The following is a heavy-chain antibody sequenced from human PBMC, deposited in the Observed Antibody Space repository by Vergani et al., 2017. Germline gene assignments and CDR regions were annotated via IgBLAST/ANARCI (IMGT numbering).Heavy chain of an antibody. V-gene: IGHV3-23*03. D-gene: IGHD3-9*01. CDR3: AKAGYFDWLSTLDY. CDR1: GFTFSSYA. CDR2: IYSGGSST. Sequence: EVQLVESGGGLVQPGRSLRLSCAASGFTFSSYAMSWVRQAPGKGLEWVSVIYSGGSSTYYADSVKGRFTISRDNSKNSLYLQMNSLRTEDTALYYCAKAGYFDWLSTLDYWGQGTLVTVSS. J-gene: IGHJ4*02.